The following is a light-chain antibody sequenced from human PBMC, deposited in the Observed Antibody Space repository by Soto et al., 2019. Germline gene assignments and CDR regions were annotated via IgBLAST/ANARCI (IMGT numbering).Light chain of an antibody. CDR1: QGISSY. CDR2: SAS. J-gene: IGKJ2*01. Sequence: AIRMTQSPSSFSASTGDRVTITCRASQGISSYLAWYQQKPGKAPKLLFYSASTLQSGVPSRFSGSGSGTDFTLTISSLQSEDFATYYCQQYYSYPYTFGQGTKLEIK. V-gene: IGKV1-8*01. CDR3: QQYYSYPYT.